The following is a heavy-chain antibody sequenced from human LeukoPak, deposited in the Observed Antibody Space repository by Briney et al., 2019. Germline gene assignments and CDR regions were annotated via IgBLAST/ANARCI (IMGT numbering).Heavy chain of an antibody. CDR3: ARGGFSHDSSGYYGY. D-gene: IGHD3-22*01. V-gene: IGHV3-21*01. Sequence: GGSLRLSCAASGFTFSSYAMNWVRQAPGQGMEWVSSVSSSSSYIYYADSVKGRFTISRDNAKNSLYLQMNSLRAEDTAVYYCARGGFSHDSSGYYGYWGQGTLVTVSS. CDR1: GFTFSSYA. J-gene: IGHJ4*02. CDR2: VSSSSSYI.